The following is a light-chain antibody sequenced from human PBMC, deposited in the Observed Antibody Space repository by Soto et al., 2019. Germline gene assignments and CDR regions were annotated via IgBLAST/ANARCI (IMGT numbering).Light chain of an antibody. J-gene: IGLJ1*01. Sequence: QSALTQPASVSGSPGQSITISCTGTSSDFGSHNYVSWYQQHPGKAPKLIIFEVNSRPSGVSNRFSGSKSGSAASLTISGLQAEDEADYYCSSYSSTSTPYVFGGGTKVTVL. CDR2: EVN. CDR1: SSDFGSHNY. CDR3: SSYSSTSTPYV. V-gene: IGLV2-14*01.